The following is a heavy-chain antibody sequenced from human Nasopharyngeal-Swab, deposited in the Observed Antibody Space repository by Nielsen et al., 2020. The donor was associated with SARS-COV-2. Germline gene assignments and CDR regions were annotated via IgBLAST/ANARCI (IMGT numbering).Heavy chain of an antibody. CDR3: ARGGAGVVPSPVLGLGPYYSYYYMDV. Sequence: PGKGLEWSGEVSQGGGTNYNPSLKNRVTISVATSKNQFSLKLSSVTAAETAVYYCARGGAGVVPSPVLGLGPYYSYYYMDVWGKGTTVTVSS. V-gene: IGHV4-34*01. CDR2: VSQGGGT. D-gene: IGHD2-2*01. J-gene: IGHJ6*03.